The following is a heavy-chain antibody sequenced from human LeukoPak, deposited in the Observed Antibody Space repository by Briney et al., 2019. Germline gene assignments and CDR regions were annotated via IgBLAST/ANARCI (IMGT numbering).Heavy chain of an antibody. Sequence: GGSLRLSCAASGFNVGSYSMSWVRQAPGKGLEWVSVIYSGGSTYYADSVKGRFTISRDNSKNTLYLQMNSLRAEDTAVYYCARDAGYSSSWSPIHYWGQGTLVTVSS. CDR2: IYSGGST. CDR1: GFNVGSYS. D-gene: IGHD6-13*01. J-gene: IGHJ4*02. V-gene: IGHV3-53*01. CDR3: ARDAGYSSSWSPIHY.